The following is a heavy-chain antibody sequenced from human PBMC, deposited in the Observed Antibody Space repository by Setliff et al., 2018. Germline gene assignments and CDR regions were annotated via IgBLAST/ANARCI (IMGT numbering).Heavy chain of an antibody. Sequence: SETLSLTCTASGFYISGGYCWGWIRQSPGRGLEWIARLFHLGNAYYNPSLKSPVSLSVDTSKNRFSLRLTSVTDADTAVYYCVRQGADTGSNYDKYFRHWGQGTLVTVSS. D-gene: IGHD1-26*01. CDR3: VRQGADTGSNYDKYFRH. CDR2: LFHLGNA. V-gene: IGHV4-38-2*02. CDR1: GFYISGGYC. J-gene: IGHJ1*01.